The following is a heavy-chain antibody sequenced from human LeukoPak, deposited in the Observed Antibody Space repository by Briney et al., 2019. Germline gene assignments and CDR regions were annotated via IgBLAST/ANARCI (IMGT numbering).Heavy chain of an antibody. Sequence: GRSLRLSCAASGFTFSSYGMHWVRQAPGKGLEWVAIISFDGSNEYYADSVKGRFTISRDNSKNTLYLQMNSLRAADTAVYYCAKDGCSGCPPLEVQHWGQGTLVTVSS. CDR3: AKDGCSGCPPLEVQH. J-gene: IGHJ1*01. V-gene: IGHV3-30*18. D-gene: IGHD5-12*01. CDR2: ISFDGSNE. CDR1: GFTFSSYG.